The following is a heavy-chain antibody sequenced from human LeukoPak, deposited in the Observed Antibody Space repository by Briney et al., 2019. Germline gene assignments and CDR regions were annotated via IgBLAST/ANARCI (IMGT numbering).Heavy chain of an antibody. CDR3: AKDIVVVPAAVYYGMDV. J-gene: IGHJ6*02. CDR1: GFTFSSYW. Sequence: PGGSLRLSCAASGFTFSSYWMHWVRQAPGKGLVWVSRINSDGSNTSYADSVKGRFTISRDNAKNSLYLQMNSLRTEDTALYYCAKDIVVVPAAVYYGMDVWGQGTTVTVSS. D-gene: IGHD2-2*01. V-gene: IGHV3-74*01. CDR2: INSDGSNT.